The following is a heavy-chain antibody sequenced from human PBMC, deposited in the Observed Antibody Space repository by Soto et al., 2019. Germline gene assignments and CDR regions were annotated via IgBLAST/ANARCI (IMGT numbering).Heavy chain of an antibody. V-gene: IGHV2-5*02. CDR1: GFSLSTTGVG. D-gene: IGHD6-13*01. J-gene: IGHJ4*02. CDR3: AHREGFSSNVDY. CDR2: VYWDDDK. Sequence: QITLKESGPTLVKPTQTLTLTCSLSGFSLSTTGVGVGWIRQPPGKALEWLALVYWDDDKWYSPSLKNRLTITKDTAKNQVVLTMTNMDPVDTATYYCAHREGFSSNVDYWGQGTLVTVSS.